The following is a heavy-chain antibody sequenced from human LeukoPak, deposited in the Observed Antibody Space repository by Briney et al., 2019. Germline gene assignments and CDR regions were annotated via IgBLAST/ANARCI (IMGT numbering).Heavy chain of an antibody. Sequence: GGSLRLSCAASGFTFSSYAMSWVRQAPGKGLEWVSAISGSCGSTYYADSVKGRFTISRDNSKNTLYLQMNSLRAEDTAVYYCAKVGRQQLAFNWFDPWGQGTLVTVSS. CDR3: AKVGRQQLAFNWFDP. CDR2: ISGSCGST. J-gene: IGHJ5*02. D-gene: IGHD6-13*01. V-gene: IGHV3-23*01. CDR1: GFTFSSYA.